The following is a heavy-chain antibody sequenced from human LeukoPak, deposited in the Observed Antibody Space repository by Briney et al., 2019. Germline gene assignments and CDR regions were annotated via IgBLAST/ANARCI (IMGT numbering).Heavy chain of an antibody. V-gene: IGHV3-66*01. J-gene: IGHJ3*02. CDR1: GFTVSSNY. D-gene: IGHD4-17*01. CDR3: ARDLSDGDYLGAFDI. CDR2: IYSGGST. Sequence: GSLRLSCAASGFTVSSNYMSWVRQAPGKGLEWVSVIYSGGSTYYADSVKGRFTISRDNSKNTLYLQMNSLRAEDTAVYYCARDLSDGDYLGAFDIWGQGTMVTVSS.